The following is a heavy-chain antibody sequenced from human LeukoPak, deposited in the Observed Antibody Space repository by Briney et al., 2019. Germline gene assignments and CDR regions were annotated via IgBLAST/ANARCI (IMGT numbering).Heavy chain of an antibody. Sequence: GASVKVACKTSGYTFANCGMHWVRQAPRQSLEWMGWINTGNGNTKSSQKFQDRVALTRDTSASTAYMELNSLSSEDTAVYYCARVPLSDSRGHYYPHWGQGTLVTVSS. CDR3: ARVPLSDSRGHYYPH. CDR2: INTGNGNT. J-gene: IGHJ1*01. CDR1: GYTFANCG. D-gene: IGHD3-10*01. V-gene: IGHV1-3*04.